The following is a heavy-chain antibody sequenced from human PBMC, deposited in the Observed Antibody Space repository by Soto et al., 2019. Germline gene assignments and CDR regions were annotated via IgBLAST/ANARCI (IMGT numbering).Heavy chain of an antibody. CDR2: INTDGSTT. CDR1: GFTLSDHW. V-gene: IGHV3-74*01. CDR3: ARDREPEYSSAIFFDI. D-gene: IGHD5-18*01. J-gene: IGHJ4*02. Sequence: PGGSLRLSCAASGFTLSDHWMHWVRQAPGEGLVWVSRINTDGSTTSYADSVKGRFTISRDISTNMVYLQMSSLTAEDPAVYDCARDREPEYSSAIFFDIWGQGALVTVSS.